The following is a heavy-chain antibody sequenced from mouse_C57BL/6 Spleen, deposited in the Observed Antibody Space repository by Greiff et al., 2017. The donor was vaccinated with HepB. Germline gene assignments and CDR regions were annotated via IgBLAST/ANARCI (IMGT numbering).Heavy chain of an antibody. D-gene: IGHD1-1*01. CDR1: GFTFTDYY. V-gene: IGHV7-3*01. CDR2: IRNKANGYTT. CDR3: ARSTVVAPFDY. J-gene: IGHJ2*01. Sequence: EVKLVESGGGLVQPGGSLSLSCAASGFTFTDYYMSWVRQPPGKALEWLGFIRNKANGYTTEYSASVQGRFTISRDNSQSILYLQMNALRAEDSATYYCARSTVVAPFDYWGQGTTLTVSS.